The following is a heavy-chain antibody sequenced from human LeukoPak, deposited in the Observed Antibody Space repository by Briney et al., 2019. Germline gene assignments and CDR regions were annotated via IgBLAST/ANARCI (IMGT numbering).Heavy chain of an antibody. Sequence: ASVKVSCKASGYNFSNYDISWVRQASGQGLKWMGWVNPNTGDTGYVQSFQGRVIMTRDTAITTAYLEVSSLRSEDTAIYYCARIAVTNTGIDFWGQGTLVTVSS. D-gene: IGHD6-19*01. CDR3: ARIAVTNTGIDF. CDR2: VNPNTGDT. J-gene: IGHJ4*02. V-gene: IGHV1-8*01. CDR1: GYNFSNYD.